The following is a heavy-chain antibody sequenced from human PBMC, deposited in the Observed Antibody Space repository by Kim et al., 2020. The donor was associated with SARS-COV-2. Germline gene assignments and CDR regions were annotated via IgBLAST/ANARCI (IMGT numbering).Heavy chain of an antibody. CDR3: ASDYYETGGYFFDY. V-gene: IGHV4-39*02. J-gene: IGHJ4*02. D-gene: IGHD3-22*01. CDR1: GGSLSSNSY. CDR2: VYYSSNK. Sequence: SETLSLTCTVSGGSLSSNSYWGWIRQPPGKGLEWVGSVYYSSNKYYNPSLKSRVTISVDTPKKQFFLKLTSVTAADTAVYYCASDYYETGGYFFDYWGQGILVAVSS.